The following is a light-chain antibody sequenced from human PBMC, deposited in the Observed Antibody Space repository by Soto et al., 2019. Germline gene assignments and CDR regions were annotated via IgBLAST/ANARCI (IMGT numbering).Light chain of an antibody. J-gene: IGLJ3*02. CDR3: AVWNDSPYLWV. CDR1: SSNIGSNA. V-gene: IGLV1-44*01. Sequence: QSVLTQPPSASGTPGQRVSISCSGSSSNIGSNAVHWYQQFPGTAPRLLIYRDSQRPSGVPDRFSGSKSGTSASLVISGLQSEDEADYYCAVWNDSPYLWVFGGGTKVTVL. CDR2: RDS.